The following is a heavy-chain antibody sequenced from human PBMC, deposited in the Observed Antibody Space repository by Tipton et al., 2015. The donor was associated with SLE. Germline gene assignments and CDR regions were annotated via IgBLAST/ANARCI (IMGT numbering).Heavy chain of an antibody. Sequence: TLSLTCAVYGGSLNSYYWSWIRQPPGKGLEWIGYLYYSGRTNYNPSLKTRVTISVDTSKNHFALRLSSVTAADTAIYYCARDRYSSDWNSGMDVWGQGTTVSVSS. CDR1: GGSLNSYY. V-gene: IGHV4-59*01. J-gene: IGHJ6*02. CDR3: ARDRYSSDWNSGMDV. D-gene: IGHD5-12*01. CDR2: LYYSGRT.